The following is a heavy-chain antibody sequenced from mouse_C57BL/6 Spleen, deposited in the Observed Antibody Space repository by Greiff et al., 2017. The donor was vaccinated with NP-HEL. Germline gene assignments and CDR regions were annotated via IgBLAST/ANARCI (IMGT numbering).Heavy chain of an antibody. D-gene: IGHD4-1*01. CDR2: INPNNGGT. J-gene: IGHJ4*01. Sequence: DVQLVESGPELVKPGASVKMSCKASGYTFTDYNMHWVKQSHGKSLEWIGYINPNNGGTSYNQKFKGKATLTVNKSSSTAYMELRSLTSEDSAVYYCVALGYYYAMDYWGQGTSVTVSS. CDR1: GYTFTDYN. CDR3: VALGYYYAMDY. V-gene: IGHV1-22*01.